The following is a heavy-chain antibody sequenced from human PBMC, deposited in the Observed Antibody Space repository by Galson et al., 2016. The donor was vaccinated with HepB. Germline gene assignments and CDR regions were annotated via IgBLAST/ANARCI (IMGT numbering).Heavy chain of an antibody. V-gene: IGHV3-9*01. CDR3: TRETTALTTSSRFYYFDF. D-gene: IGHD4-17*01. CDR2: INWTSGRI. CDR1: GFTFDDYA. Sequence: SLRLSCAASGFTFDDYAMHWVRQPPGKGLEWVSGINWTSGRILYADSVKGRFTISRDNAKKSLYLQMNSLRAEDTAFYYCTRETTALTTSSRFYYFDFWGQGTLVTVPS. J-gene: IGHJ4*02.